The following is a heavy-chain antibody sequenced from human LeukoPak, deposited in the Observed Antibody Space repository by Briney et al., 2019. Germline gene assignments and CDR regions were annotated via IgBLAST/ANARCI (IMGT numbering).Heavy chain of an antibody. Sequence: GGSLRLSCAASGFTVSSNYMGWVRQAPGKGLEWVSSISSSSSYIYYADSVKGRFTISRDNARNSLYLQMNSLRAEDTAVYYCARDPATLGLSLDYWDQGTLVTVSS. D-gene: IGHD3-22*01. CDR3: ARDPATLGLSLDY. V-gene: IGHV3-21*01. CDR2: ISSSSSYI. CDR1: GFTVSSNY. J-gene: IGHJ4*02.